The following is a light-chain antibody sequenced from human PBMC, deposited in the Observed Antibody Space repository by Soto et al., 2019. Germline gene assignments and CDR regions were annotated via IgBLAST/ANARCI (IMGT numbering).Light chain of an antibody. CDR3: NSYRHSTTLV. J-gene: IGLJ1*01. V-gene: IGLV2-14*01. Sequence: QSALAQPASVSGSPGQSITISCTGTSSDVGGYNSVSWFQQHQSKAPKLIIYEVSHRPSGVSIRFSGSKSGNTASLTISGLQAEDEADYYCNSYRHSTTLVFGTGTKVTVL. CDR1: SSDVGGYNS. CDR2: EVS.